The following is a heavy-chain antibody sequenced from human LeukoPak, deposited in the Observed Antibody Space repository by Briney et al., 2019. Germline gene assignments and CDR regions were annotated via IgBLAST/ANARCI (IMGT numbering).Heavy chain of an antibody. CDR3: ARLQGRWGGRYYYYYGMDV. J-gene: IGHJ6*02. V-gene: IGHV4-39*01. CDR1: GGSIRSSSYY. Sequence: SETLSLTCTVSGGSIRSSSYYWGWIRQPPGKGLEWIGSIYYSGSTYYNPSLKNRVTMSVDTSRNQFSLKLSSVTAADTAVYYCARLQGRWGGRYYYYYGMDVWGHGTTVTVSS. D-gene: IGHD7-27*01. CDR2: IYYSGST.